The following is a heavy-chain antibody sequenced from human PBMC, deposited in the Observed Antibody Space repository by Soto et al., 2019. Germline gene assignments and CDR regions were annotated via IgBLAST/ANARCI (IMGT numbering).Heavy chain of an antibody. CDR2: IVVGSGNT. CDR3: AAEVDIVARTFHY. Sequence: SVKVSCKASGFTFTSSAVQWVRQARGQRLEWIGWIVVGSGNTNYAQKFQERVTITRDMSTSTAYMELSSLRSEDTAVYYCAAEVDIVARTFHYCGQGPLVTVSS. V-gene: IGHV1-58*01. CDR1: GFTFTSSA. D-gene: IGHD5-12*01. J-gene: IGHJ4*02.